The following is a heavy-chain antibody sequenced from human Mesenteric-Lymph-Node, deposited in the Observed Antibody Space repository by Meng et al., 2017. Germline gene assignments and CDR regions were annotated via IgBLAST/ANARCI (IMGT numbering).Heavy chain of an antibody. J-gene: IGHJ5*02. CDR1: GGSISSTPYY. D-gene: IGHD5-12*01. CDR3: ARVSSGYVGLDWFDP. V-gene: IGHV4-39*07. Sequence: SETLSLTCTVSGGSISSTPYYWGWIRQPPGKGLEWIGTIYYSGTTYYKPSLKSRVTISVDTSKNQFSLKLSSVTAADTAVYYCARVSSGYVGLDWFDPWGQGTLVTVSS. CDR2: IYYSGTT.